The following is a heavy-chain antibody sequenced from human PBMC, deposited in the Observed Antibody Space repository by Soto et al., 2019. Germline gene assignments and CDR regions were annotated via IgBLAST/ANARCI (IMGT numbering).Heavy chain of an antibody. V-gene: IGHV3-23*01. J-gene: IGHJ4*02. Sequence: GGSLRLSCAASGFKFSNYAMSWVRQAPGKGLEWASLISATGGGTYYADSVKGRFTISRDNSHNTLYLQVHSLTAEDTAVYYCAKDRRAGGNSAFYFDFWGQGAQVTVSS. CDR3: AKDRRAGGNSAFYFDF. D-gene: IGHD3-16*01. CDR1: GFKFSNYA. CDR2: ISATGGGT.